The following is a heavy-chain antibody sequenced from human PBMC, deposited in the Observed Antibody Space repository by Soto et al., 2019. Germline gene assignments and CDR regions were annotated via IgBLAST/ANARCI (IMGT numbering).Heavy chain of an antibody. CDR2: IKQDGSEK. J-gene: IGHJ4*02. V-gene: IGHV3-7*03. D-gene: IGHD3-3*01. Sequence: GGSLRLSCAASGFTFSSCWMSWVRQAPGKGLEWVANIKQDGSEKYYVDSVKGRFTISRDNAKNSLYLQMNSLRAEDTAVYYCARDSNLYDFWSGYPYYFDYWGQGTLVTVSS. CDR1: GFTFSSCW. CDR3: ARDSNLYDFWSGYPYYFDY.